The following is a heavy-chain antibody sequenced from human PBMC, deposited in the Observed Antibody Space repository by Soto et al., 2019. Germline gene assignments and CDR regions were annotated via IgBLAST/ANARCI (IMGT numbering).Heavy chain of an antibody. CDR1: GFTFSSYG. V-gene: IGHV3-33*01. Sequence: GGSLRLSCAASGFTFSSYGMHWVRQAPGKGLEWVAVIWYDGSNKYYADSVKGRFTISRDNSKNTLYLQMNSLRAEDTAVYYCAREYGGAIIHYYYGMDVWGQGTTVTVSS. D-gene: IGHD3-16*01. J-gene: IGHJ6*02. CDR2: IWYDGSNK. CDR3: AREYGGAIIHYYYGMDV.